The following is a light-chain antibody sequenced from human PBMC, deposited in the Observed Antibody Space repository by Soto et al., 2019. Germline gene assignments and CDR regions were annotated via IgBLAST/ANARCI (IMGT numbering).Light chain of an antibody. CDR2: GAS. CDR3: QQYNNWLIT. J-gene: IGKJ5*01. Sequence: EIVVTQSPATLSVSPGESATLSCRAGQSVSGNLAWYQQKPGQAPRLLIYGASTRATGIPARFSGSGSGTEFTLTISSLQSEDFAVYYCQQYNNWLITFGQGTRLEIK. CDR1: QSVSGN. V-gene: IGKV3-15*01.